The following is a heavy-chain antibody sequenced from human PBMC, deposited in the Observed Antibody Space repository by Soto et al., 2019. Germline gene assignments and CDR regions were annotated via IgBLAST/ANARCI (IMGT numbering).Heavy chain of an antibody. Sequence: QVQLVESGGGVVQPGRSLRLSCAVSGFTFSHYGMHWVRQAPGKGLEWVAVIFNDGSNKYYAESVKGRYTISRDNSKNTLYLQMNSLRAEDTATYYCVRSHTDYRSSGYSTDYWGQGTLVTVSS. J-gene: IGHJ4*02. CDR3: VRSHTDYRSSGYSTDY. CDR2: IFNDGSNK. D-gene: IGHD3-22*01. CDR1: GFTFSHYG. V-gene: IGHV3-33*01.